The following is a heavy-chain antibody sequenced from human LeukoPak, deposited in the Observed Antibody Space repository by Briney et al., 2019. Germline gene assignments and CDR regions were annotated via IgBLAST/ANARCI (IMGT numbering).Heavy chain of an antibody. CDR2: IRSKLNSYAT. J-gene: IGHJ4*02. CDR1: GFTFSGSA. D-gene: IGHD1-26*01. Sequence: GGSLRLSCAASGFTFSGSAMPWVRQASGKGLEWVGRIRSKLNSYATGYAASVKGRFTISRDDSKNTAYLQMDSLKTEDTAVYYCTSSASYYFDFWGQGTLVTVSS. V-gene: IGHV3-73*01. CDR3: TSSASYYFDF.